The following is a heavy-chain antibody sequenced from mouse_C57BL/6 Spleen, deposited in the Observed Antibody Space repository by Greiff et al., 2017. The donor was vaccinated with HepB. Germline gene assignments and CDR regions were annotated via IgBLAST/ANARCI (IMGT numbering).Heavy chain of an antibody. CDR3: ARLGYDPDYYAMDY. CDR2: IYPRSGNT. J-gene: IGHJ4*01. CDR1: GYTFTSYG. Sequence: VKVVESGAELARPGASVKLSCKASGYTFTSYGISWVKQRTGQGLEWIGEIYPRSGNTYYNEKFKGKATLTADKSSSTAYMELRSLTSEDSAVYFCARLGYDPDYYAMDYWGQGTSVTVSS. D-gene: IGHD2-2*01. V-gene: IGHV1-81*01.